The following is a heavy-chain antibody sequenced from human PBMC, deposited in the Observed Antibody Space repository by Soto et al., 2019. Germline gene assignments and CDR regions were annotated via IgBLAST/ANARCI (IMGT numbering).Heavy chain of an antibody. J-gene: IGHJ5*02. CDR1: GLTLSTFD. CDR2: IGTLSDT. CDR3: ARGRSFSYDSTPPPMFDP. Sequence: GLLGLFSAVSGLTLSTFDIALVRQAPGKGLEWVSGIGTLSDTFYAASVQGRFTISRQNAKNSVYLQMNSLRDGDTAFYYCARGRSFSYDSTPPPMFDPWGQGTLVTVSS. V-gene: IGHV3-13*01. D-gene: IGHD2-15*01.